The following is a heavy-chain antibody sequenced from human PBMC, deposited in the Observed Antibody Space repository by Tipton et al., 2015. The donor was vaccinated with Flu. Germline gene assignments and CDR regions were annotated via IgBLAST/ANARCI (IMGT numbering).Heavy chain of an antibody. Sequence: SLRLSCGAAGFTFSNYEMNWVRQAQGKGLEWVSYISSGARTTFYADSVKGRFIISRDNAENSLYLEMNSLRAEDTAFYYCASSRTLTFHGDYFFDNCGQGTLVTVAS. CDR3: ASSRTLTFHGDYFFDN. V-gene: IGHV3-48*03. CDR1: GFTFSNYE. CDR2: ISSGARTT. J-gene: IGHJ4*01. D-gene: IGHD2/OR15-2a*01.